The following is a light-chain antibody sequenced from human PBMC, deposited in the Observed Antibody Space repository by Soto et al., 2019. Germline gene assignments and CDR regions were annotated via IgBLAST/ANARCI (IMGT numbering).Light chain of an antibody. CDR1: QSMKRRY. CDR2: AAS. J-gene: IGKJ2*01. Sequence: IVLMQSPRTLSSSPGESATLCRRAMQSMKRRYLAWYQQTHGQAPRXIIYAASNRETGIPERFSGSGAGTECSRTISRLEPEDVEVYYCHQYDNTPQTFGQGTKVDIK. V-gene: IGKV3-20*01. CDR3: HQYDNTPQT.